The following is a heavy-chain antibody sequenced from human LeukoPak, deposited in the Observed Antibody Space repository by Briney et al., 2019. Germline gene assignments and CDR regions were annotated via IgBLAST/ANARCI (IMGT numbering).Heavy chain of an antibody. CDR2: IYYSGST. D-gene: IGHD5-24*01. CDR1: GGSISSYY. V-gene: IGHV4-59*08. CDR3: ARQKEMATMGFDY. J-gene: IGHJ4*02. Sequence: PSETLSLTCTVSGGSISSYYWSWIRQPPGKGLEWIGYIYYSGSTNYNPSLKSRVTISVDTSKNQFSLKLSSVTAADTAVYYCARQKEMATMGFDYWGQGTLVTVSS.